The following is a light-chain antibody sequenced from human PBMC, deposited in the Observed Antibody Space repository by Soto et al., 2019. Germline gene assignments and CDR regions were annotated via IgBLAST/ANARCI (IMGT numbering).Light chain of an antibody. CDR1: SSDVGGYNY. J-gene: IGLJ1*01. CDR2: DVS. V-gene: IGLV2-14*01. Sequence: QSALTQPASVSGSPGQSITISCTGTSSDVGGYNYVSWYQQHPGKAPKLVIYDVSNRPSGVSNRFSGSKSGSTASLTISGLQAEDEADYYCNSFTRTTIYVFGTGNKVTVL. CDR3: NSFTRTTIYV.